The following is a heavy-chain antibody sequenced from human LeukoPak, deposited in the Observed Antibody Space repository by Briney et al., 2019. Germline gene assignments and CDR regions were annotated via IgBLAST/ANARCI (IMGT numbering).Heavy chain of an antibody. CDR3: AKRKKHTAVAEAFDY. D-gene: IGHD6-19*01. CDR1: GFTFDDYA. J-gene: IGHJ4*02. V-gene: IGHV3-9*01. Sequence: GGSLRLSCAASGFTFDDYAMHWVRHAPGKGLEWVSGLSWNSGSIGYADSVKGRFTISRDNAKNSLYLQMNSLRAEDTALYYCAKRKKHTAVAEAFDYWGKGTLVTVSS. CDR2: LSWNSGSI.